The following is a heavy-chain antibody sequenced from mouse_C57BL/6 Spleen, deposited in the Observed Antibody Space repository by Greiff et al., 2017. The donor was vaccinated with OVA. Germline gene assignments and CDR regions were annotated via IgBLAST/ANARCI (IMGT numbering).Heavy chain of an antibody. Sequence: VQLQQPGAELVRPGTSVKLSCKASGYTFTSYWMHWVKQRPGQGLEWIGVIDPSDSYTNYNQKFKGKATLTVDTSSSTAYMQLSSLTSEDSAVYYCARRGPYPGDYWGQGTTLTVSS. CDR2: IDPSDSYT. D-gene: IGHD6-5*01. V-gene: IGHV1-59*01. CDR3: ARRGPYPGDY. J-gene: IGHJ2*01. CDR1: GYTFTSYW.